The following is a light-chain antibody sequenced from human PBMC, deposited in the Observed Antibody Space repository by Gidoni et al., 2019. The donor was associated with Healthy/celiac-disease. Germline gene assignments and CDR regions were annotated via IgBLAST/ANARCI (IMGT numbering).Light chain of an antibody. J-gene: IGKJ2*01. CDR1: QSISSW. V-gene: IGKV1-5*03. CDR3: QQYNSYPYT. CDR2: KAS. Sequence: ASVGDRVTITCRASQSISSWLAWYQQKPGKAPKLLIYKASSLESGVPSRFSGSGSGTEFTLTISSLQPDDFATYYCQQYNSYPYTFGQGTKLEIK.